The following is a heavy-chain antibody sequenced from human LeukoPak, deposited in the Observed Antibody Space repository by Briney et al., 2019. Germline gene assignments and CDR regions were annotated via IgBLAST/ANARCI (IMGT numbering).Heavy chain of an antibody. J-gene: IGHJ4*02. D-gene: IGHD6-13*01. CDR2: INPNSGDT. V-gene: IGHV1-2*02. CDR3: ARVVKSPGYSSSWYSY. Sequence: ASVKVSCKASGYTFTGYYMHWVRQAPGQGLEWMGWINPNSGDTNYAQKFQGRVTMTRDTSISTAYMELSRLRSDDTAVYYCARVVKSPGYSSSWYSYWGQGTLVTVSS. CDR1: GYTFTGYY.